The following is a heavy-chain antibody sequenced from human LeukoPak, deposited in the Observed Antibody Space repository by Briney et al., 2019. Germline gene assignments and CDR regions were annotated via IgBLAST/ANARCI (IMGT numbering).Heavy chain of an antibody. CDR3: ATGSHVRVYDSNPYYGHY. V-gene: IGHV1-8*01. D-gene: IGHD3-22*01. CDR2: MNPNSGNT. Sequence: ASVKVSCKASGYTFTSYDINWVRQATGQGLEWMGWMNPNSGNTGYAQKFQGRVTMTRNTSISTAYMELSSLRSEDTAVYYCATGSHVRVYDSNPYYGHYWGQGTLVTVSS. J-gene: IGHJ4*02. CDR1: GYTFTSYD.